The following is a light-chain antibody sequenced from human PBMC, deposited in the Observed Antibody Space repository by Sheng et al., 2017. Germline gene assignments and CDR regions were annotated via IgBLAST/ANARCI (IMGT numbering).Light chain of an antibody. CDR3: QTWGTNSHVV. Sequence: QPVLTQSPSASASLGASVKLTCTLNSGHSSYAIAWHQQHPEKGPRYLMKVNSDGSHTKGDGIPDRFSASSSGAERYLTISSLQSEDEADYYCQTWGTNSHVVFGGGTKVTVL. J-gene: IGLJ2*01. CDR2: VNSDGSH. CDR1: SGHSSYA. V-gene: IGLV4-69*01.